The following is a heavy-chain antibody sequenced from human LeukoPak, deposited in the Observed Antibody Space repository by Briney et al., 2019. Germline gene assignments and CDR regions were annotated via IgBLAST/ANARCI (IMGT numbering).Heavy chain of an antibody. CDR3: ARGGIADAFDI. J-gene: IGHJ3*02. CDR1: GGSISSTNYY. D-gene: IGHD2-15*01. CDR2: IFYSGST. V-gene: IGHV4-39*07. Sequence: SETLSLTCTVSGGSISSTNYYWGWIRQPPGKGLEWIGSIFYSGSTYYNPSLKSRVTISLDSSKNQFSLKLSSVTAADTAVYYCARGGIADAFDIWGQGTMVTVSS.